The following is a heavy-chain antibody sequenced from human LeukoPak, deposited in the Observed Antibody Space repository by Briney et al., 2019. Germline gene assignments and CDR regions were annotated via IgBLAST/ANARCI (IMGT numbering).Heavy chain of an antibody. CDR3: ARGGPAAGRFDY. CDR1: GLRFSDYY. J-gene: IGHJ4*02. V-gene: IGHV3-66*01. Sequence: PGGSLRLSCAASGLRFSDYYVSWIRQAPGKGLEWVSVIYSGGSTYYADSAKGRFTISRDNSKNTLYLQMNSLRAEDTAVYYCARGGPAAGRFDYWGQGTLVTVSS. CDR2: IYSGGST. D-gene: IGHD6-13*01.